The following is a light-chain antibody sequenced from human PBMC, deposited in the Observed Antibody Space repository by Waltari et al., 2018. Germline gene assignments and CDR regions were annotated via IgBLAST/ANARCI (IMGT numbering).Light chain of an antibody. CDR1: SSDVGGYNI. V-gene: IGLV2-14*03. Sequence: QSALTQPASVSGSPGQSITISCTGTSSDVGGYNIVSWYQQHPGKAPKLMIYDVSNRPSGVSNRSSGSKSGNTASLTISGLQAEDEADYYCSSYISSSTLELFGGGTSLTVL. CDR3: SSYISSSTLEL. J-gene: IGLJ2*01. CDR2: DVS.